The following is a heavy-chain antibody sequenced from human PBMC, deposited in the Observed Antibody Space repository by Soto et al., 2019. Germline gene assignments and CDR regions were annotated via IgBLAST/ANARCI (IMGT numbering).Heavy chain of an antibody. J-gene: IGHJ4*02. CDR3: ARHPAIVRFPDY. D-gene: IGHD3-3*01. Sequence: PSETLSLTCTVSGGSISSSSYYWGWIRQPPGKGLEWIGSIYYSGSTYYNPSLKSRVTISVDTSKNQFSLKLSSVTAADTAVYYCARHPAIVRFPDYWGQGTLVTSPQ. CDR2: IYYSGST. CDR1: GGSISSSSYY. V-gene: IGHV4-39*01.